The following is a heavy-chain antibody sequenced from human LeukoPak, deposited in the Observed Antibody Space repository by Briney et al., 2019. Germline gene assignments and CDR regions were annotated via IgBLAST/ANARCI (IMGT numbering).Heavy chain of an antibody. D-gene: IGHD3-10*01. Sequence: PGGSLRLSCAASGFTFSSYWMNWARQAPGKGLEWVASINHNGNVNYYVDSVKGRFTISRDNAKKSLNLQMNSLRAEDTAVYYCARVFGAMVRGVIARLSFDYWGQGTLVTVSS. J-gene: IGHJ4*02. CDR1: GFTFSSYW. CDR2: INHNGNVN. V-gene: IGHV3-7*03. CDR3: ARVFGAMVRGVIARLSFDY.